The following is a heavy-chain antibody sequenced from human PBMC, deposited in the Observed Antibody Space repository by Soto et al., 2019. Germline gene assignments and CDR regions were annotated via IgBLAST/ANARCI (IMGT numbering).Heavy chain of an antibody. Sequence: ASVKVSCKASGYSFTNYYMHWLRQAPGQGLEWMGLINPGGGSTSYAQKFQGRVTTTRDTSTSTVYMELSSLRSEDTAVYYCARDGPYYYASRMDVWGQGTAVTVSS. CDR3: ARDGPYYYASRMDV. CDR1: GYSFTNYY. D-gene: IGHD3-10*01. V-gene: IGHV1-46*01. CDR2: INPGGGST. J-gene: IGHJ6*02.